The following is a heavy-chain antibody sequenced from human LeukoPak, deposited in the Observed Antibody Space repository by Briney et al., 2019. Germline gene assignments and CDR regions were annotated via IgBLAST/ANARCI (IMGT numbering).Heavy chain of an antibody. CDR3: ARPLLWFGESDAFDI. V-gene: IGHV3-33*01. CDR1: GLTLSSYG. Sequence: GRSLRLSCAASGLTLSSYGMHWVRQAPGKGLEWVAVIWYDGSNKYYADSVKGRFTISRDNSKNTLYLQMNSLRAEDTAVYYCARPLLWFGESDAFDIWGQGTMVTVSS. CDR2: IWYDGSNK. J-gene: IGHJ3*02. D-gene: IGHD3-10*01.